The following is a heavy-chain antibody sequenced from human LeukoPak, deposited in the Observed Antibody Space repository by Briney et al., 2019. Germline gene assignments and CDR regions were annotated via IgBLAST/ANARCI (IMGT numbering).Heavy chain of an antibody. CDR3: AKCRVGAANFDY. CDR1: GFTFSNYA. V-gene: IGHV3-23*01. Sequence: GGSLRLSRVASGFTFSNYAMTWVRQAPGKGLEWVSAISGSGANTYYADSVKGRFTISRDNSKNTLYLQMNNLRAEDTAVYYCAKCRVGAANFDYWGQGTLVTVSS. D-gene: IGHD1-26*01. CDR2: ISGSGANT. J-gene: IGHJ4*02.